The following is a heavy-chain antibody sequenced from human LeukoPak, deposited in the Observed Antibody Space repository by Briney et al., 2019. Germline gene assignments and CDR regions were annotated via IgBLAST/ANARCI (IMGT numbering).Heavy chain of an antibody. J-gene: IGHJ6*03. V-gene: IGHV4-61*02. CDR1: GGSINSGSHY. CDR2: IYSSGST. CDR3: VTSYYYYYFYMDV. Sequence: SETLSLTCTVSGGSINSGSHYWSWIRQPAGKGLEWIGRIYSSGSTNYNPSLKSRVTMSVDTSKNQCSLKLSSVTAADTAVYYCVTSYYYYYFYMDVWGRGTTVTVSS.